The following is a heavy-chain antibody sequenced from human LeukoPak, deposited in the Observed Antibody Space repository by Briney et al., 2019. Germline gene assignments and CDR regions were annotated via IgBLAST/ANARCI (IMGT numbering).Heavy chain of an antibody. CDR2: IYHNGAT. V-gene: IGHV4-4*02. Sequence: PSETLSLTCAVSGGSISSSSRICWTWVRQPPGEGLEWIGEIYHNGATNYNPSLKSRVTLLLDKSKNQFSLRLNSVTAADTAVYYCARNGGNSDYDYWGQGTLVTVSA. CDR3: ARNGGNSDYDY. CDR1: GGSISSSSR. D-gene: IGHD4-23*01. J-gene: IGHJ4*02.